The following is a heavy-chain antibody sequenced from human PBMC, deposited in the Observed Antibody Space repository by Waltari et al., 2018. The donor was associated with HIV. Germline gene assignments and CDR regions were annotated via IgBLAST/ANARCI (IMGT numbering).Heavy chain of an antibody. Sequence: QVQLQESGPGLVKPSQTLSLTCTVSGGSISSGSYYWSWIWQPAGKGLEWIGRIYTSGSTNYNPSLKSRVTISVDTSKNQFSLKLSSVTAADTAVYYCARRGIQLWFYAFDIWGQGTMVTVSS. CDR3: ARRGIQLWFYAFDI. CDR2: IYTSGST. V-gene: IGHV4-61*02. D-gene: IGHD5-18*01. J-gene: IGHJ3*02. CDR1: GGSISSGSYY.